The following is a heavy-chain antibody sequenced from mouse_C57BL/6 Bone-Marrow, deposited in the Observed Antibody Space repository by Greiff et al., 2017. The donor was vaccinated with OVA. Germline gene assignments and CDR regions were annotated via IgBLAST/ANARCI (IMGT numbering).Heavy chain of an antibody. CDR3: TRVGYYGSSHWYFDV. CDR1: GFTFSSYA. CDR2: ISSGGDYT. V-gene: IGHV5-9-1*02. D-gene: IGHD1-1*01. Sequence: EVQVVESGEGLVKPGGSLKLSCAASGFTFSSYAMSWVRQTPEKRLEWVAYISSGGDYTYYADTVKGRFTISRDNARNTLYLQMSSLKSEDTAMYYCTRVGYYGSSHWYFDVWGTGTTVTVSS. J-gene: IGHJ1*03.